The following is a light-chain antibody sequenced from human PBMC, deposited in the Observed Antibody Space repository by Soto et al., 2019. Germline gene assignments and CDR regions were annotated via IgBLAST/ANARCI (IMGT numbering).Light chain of an antibody. J-gene: IGLJ1*01. CDR3: SSYTSDWGV. V-gene: IGLV2-14*01. CDR2: EVR. CDR1: RSDVGGYDF. Sequence: QSVLTQPASVSGSVGQSITISCTGTRSDVGGYDFVSWYQHHPGKSPKLIIYEVRTRPSGVSDRFSGSKSGNTASLTISGLQAEDEADYYCSSYTSDWGVFGTGTKLTVL.